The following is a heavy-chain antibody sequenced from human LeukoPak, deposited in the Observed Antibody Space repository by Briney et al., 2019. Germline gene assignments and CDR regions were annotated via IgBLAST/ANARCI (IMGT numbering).Heavy chain of an antibody. Sequence: SETLSLTCTVSGGSISSSSYYWGWIRQPPGKGLEWIGSIYYSGSTYYNPSLKSRVTISVDASKNQFSLKLSSVTAADTAVYYCARDRLPWYYWGQGTLVTVSS. CDR2: IYYSGST. V-gene: IGHV4-39*07. D-gene: IGHD4-11*01. J-gene: IGHJ4*02. CDR1: GGSISSSSYY. CDR3: ARDRLPWYY.